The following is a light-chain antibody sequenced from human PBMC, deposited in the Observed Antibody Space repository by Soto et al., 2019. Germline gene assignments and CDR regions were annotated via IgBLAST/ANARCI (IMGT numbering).Light chain of an antibody. Sequence: EIVMTQSPATLSMSPGERATLSCRASQSVRSNLAWYHQKPGQAPRLLIYDTSNRATDIPARFSGSGSGTDFTLTIRSLEHEDFAVYYGQQCSNSISFGQGTRLEIK. V-gene: IGKV3-11*01. CDR3: QQCSNSIS. CDR1: QSVRSN. CDR2: DTS. J-gene: IGKJ5*01.